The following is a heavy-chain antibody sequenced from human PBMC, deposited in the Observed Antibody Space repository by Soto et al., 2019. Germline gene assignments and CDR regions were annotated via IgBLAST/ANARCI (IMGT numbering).Heavy chain of an antibody. Sequence: PGGSLRLSCAASGFTFSSYSMNWVRQAPGKGLEWVSSISSSSSYIYYADSVKGRFTISRDNAKNSLYLQMNSLRAEDTAVYYCVPTPADTVVTPPYWFDPWGQGTLVTVSS. CDR2: ISSSSSYI. CDR3: VPTPADTVVTPPYWFDP. V-gene: IGHV3-21*01. CDR1: GFTFSSYS. J-gene: IGHJ5*02. D-gene: IGHD2-21*02.